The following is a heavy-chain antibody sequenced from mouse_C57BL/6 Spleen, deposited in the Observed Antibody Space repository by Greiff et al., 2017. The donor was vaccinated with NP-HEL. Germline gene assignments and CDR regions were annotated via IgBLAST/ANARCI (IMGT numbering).Heavy chain of an antibody. CDR1: GYAFSSSW. J-gene: IGHJ2*01. CDR3: ARCEVVTTNFDY. V-gene: IGHV1-82*01. Sequence: QVQLQQSGPELVKPGASVKISCKASGYAFSSSWMNWVKQRPGKGLEWIGRIYPGDGDTNYNGKFKGKATLTADKSSSTAYMQLSSLTSEDSAVYFCARCEVVTTNFDYWGQGTTLTVSS. CDR2: IYPGDGDT. D-gene: IGHD2-2*01.